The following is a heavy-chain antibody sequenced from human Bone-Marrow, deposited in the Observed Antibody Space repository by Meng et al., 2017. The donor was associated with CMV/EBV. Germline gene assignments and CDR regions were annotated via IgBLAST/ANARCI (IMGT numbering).Heavy chain of an antibody. J-gene: IGHJ5*02. V-gene: IGHV1-2*02. D-gene: IGHD2-15*01. CDR3: ARGSACSGGSCYTGDWFDP. CDR1: GYTFTGYY. CDR2: INPNSGGT. Sequence: ASVKVSCKASGYTFTGYYMHWVRQAPGQGLEWMGWINPNSGGTNYAQKFQGRVTMTRDTSISTAYMELSRLRSEDTAVYYCARGSACSGGSCYTGDWFDPWGQGNLVTVSS.